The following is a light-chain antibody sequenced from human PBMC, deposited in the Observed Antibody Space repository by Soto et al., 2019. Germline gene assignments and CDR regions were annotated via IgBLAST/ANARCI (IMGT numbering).Light chain of an antibody. Sequence: DIQMTQSPSSLSASVRARVTITCRASQSITTHVNWYQQRPGRAPNLLIYAASGLQSGVPSRFSGSGSGTDFTLTITSLQPEDFATYYCQQSYSTPLTFGGGTKVDIK. J-gene: IGKJ4*01. CDR2: AAS. CDR3: QQSYSTPLT. CDR1: QSITTH. V-gene: IGKV1-39*01.